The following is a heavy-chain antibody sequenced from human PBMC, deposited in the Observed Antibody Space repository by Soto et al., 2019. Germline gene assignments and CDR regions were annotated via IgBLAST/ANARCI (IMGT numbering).Heavy chain of an antibody. Sequence: PSETLSLTCTVSGGSISSYYWSWIRQPPGKGLEWIGYIYYSGSTNYNPSLKSRVTISVDTSKNQFSLKLSSVTAADTAVYYCARDSGIEAAGTISYFDYWGQGTLVTVSS. CDR2: IYYSGST. D-gene: IGHD6-13*01. J-gene: IGHJ4*02. CDR1: GGSISSYY. V-gene: IGHV4-59*01. CDR3: ARDSGIEAAGTISYFDY.